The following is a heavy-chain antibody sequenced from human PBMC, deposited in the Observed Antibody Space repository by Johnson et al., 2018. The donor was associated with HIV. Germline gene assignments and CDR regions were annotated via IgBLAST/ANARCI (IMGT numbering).Heavy chain of an antibody. D-gene: IGHD2-15*01. V-gene: IGHV3-30*03. Sequence: QVQLVESGGGVVQPGRSLRLSCAASGFTFSSYGMHWVRQAPGKGLEWVAVISYDGSNKYYADSVKGRFTISRDNSKNTLDLQMNSLRAEDTAVYYCARDRAWGDNVVVAAYGAFDIWGQGTMVTVSS. CDR1: GFTFSSYG. CDR2: ISYDGSNK. CDR3: ARDRAWGDNVVVAAYGAFDI. J-gene: IGHJ3*02.